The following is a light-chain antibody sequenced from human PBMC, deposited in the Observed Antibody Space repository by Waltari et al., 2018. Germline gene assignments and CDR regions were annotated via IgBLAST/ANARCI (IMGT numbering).Light chain of an antibody. CDR2: AAS. CDR1: QDIRSW. Sequence: DIKMTQSPSSVSASVGDRVTITCRASQDIRSWLAWYQQKPGKAPKLVIYAASSLQSGVPSRFSGSGSGTDFTLTISSLQPEDFATYFCQQTNSFPRTFGPGTKVDIK. CDR3: QQTNSFPRT. V-gene: IGKV1-12*01. J-gene: IGKJ3*01.